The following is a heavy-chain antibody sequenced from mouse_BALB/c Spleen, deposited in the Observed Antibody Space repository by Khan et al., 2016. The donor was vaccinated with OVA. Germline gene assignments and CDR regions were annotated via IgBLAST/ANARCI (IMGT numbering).Heavy chain of an antibody. CDR2: ISYSGVT. J-gene: IGHJ2*01. CDR3: AGGKYYGGCFDY. V-gene: IGHV3-2*02. CDR1: GYSIPSGYA. D-gene: IGHD1-1*01. Sequence: EVQLVESGPGLVKPSQSLSLTCTVTGYSIPSGYAWNWIRQFPGNKLEWMGYISYSGVTSYTPSLKSRISITRDTSKNQFFLQLNSVTHEDPANYYCAGGKYYGGCFDYWGKGTTLTVSS.